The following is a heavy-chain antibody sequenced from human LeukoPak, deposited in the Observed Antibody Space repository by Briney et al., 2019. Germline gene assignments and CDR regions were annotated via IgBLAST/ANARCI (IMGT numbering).Heavy chain of an antibody. CDR1: GGSISSSRYD. CDR3: ARDSVAGDNQPLDY. J-gene: IGHJ4*02. Sequence: PSETLSLTCTVSGGSISSSRYDWGRIRQPRGKGLEWIGSMYYSGSTYYNRSVKSQFTKAVDTAKNQFSLKLSSVTAADTAVYYCARDSVAGDNQPLDYWGQGTLVTVSS. D-gene: IGHD6-19*01. CDR2: MYYSGST. V-gene: IGHV4-39*07.